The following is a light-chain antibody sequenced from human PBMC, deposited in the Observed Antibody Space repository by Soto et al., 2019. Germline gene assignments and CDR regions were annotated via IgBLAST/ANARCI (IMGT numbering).Light chain of an antibody. V-gene: IGKV1-5*01. CDR1: QRVDRY. CDR3: QNYNSYSEA. Sequence: DIQMTQSPSTLYASVGHRVSITFRASQRVDRYLAWYQQKPGKAPQLLIYDASRLESGVPSRFSGSGSGTEFTLTISSLQPDDFATYYCQNYNSYSEAFGQGTKVDIK. J-gene: IGKJ1*01. CDR2: DAS.